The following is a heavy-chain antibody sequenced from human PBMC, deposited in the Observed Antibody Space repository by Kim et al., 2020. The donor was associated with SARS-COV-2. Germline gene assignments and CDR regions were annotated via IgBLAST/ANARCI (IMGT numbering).Heavy chain of an antibody. CDR2: ISGSGGST. D-gene: IGHD6-6*01. CDR1: GFTFSSYA. Sequence: GGSLRLSCAASGFTFSSYAMSWVRQAPGKGLEWVSAISGSGGSTYYADSVKGRFTISRDNSKNTLYLQMNSLRAEDTAVYYCAKDPRKIAARLPWFDYWGQGTLVTVSS. J-gene: IGHJ4*02. V-gene: IGHV3-23*01. CDR3: AKDPRKIAARLPWFDY.